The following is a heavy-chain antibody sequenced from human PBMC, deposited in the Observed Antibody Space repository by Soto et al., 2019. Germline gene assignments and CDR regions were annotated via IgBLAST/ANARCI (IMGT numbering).Heavy chain of an antibody. J-gene: IGHJ4*02. V-gene: IGHV4-39*01. CDR1: GGSISSSSYY. Sequence: SETLSLTCTVSGGSISSSSYYWGWIRQPPGKGLEWIGSIYYSGSTYYNPSLKSRVTISVDTSKNQFSLKLSSVTAADTAVYYCARGRYYDFWSGYYGYFDYWGQGTLVTVAS. D-gene: IGHD3-3*01. CDR3: ARGRYYDFWSGYYGYFDY. CDR2: IYYSGST.